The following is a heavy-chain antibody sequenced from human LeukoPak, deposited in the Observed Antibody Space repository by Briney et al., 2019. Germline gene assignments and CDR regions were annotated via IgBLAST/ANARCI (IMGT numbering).Heavy chain of an antibody. CDR1: GGSISSYY. Sequence: PSETLSLTCTVSGGSISSYYWSWIRQPPGKGLEWIGYIYYSGSTNYNPSLKSRVTISVDTSKNQFSLKLSSVTAADTAVYYCAGAPGYSSGWYGWFDPWGQGTLVTVSS. D-gene: IGHD6-19*01. CDR3: AGAPGYSSGWYGWFDP. CDR2: IYYSGST. J-gene: IGHJ5*02. V-gene: IGHV4-59*01.